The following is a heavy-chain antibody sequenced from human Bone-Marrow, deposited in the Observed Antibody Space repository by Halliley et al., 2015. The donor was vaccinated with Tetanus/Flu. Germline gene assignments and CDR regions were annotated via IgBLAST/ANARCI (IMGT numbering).Heavy chain of an antibody. J-gene: IGHJ4*02. Sequence: LEGVAAISGHGTSTYYANPAKGRFTISRDNSKNTLYLQMNSLRDEDTAVYYCAKEELGAKFASWGQGTLVTVSS. CDR3: AKEELGAKFAS. CDR2: ISGHGTST. D-gene: IGHD1-26*01. V-gene: IGHV3-23*01.